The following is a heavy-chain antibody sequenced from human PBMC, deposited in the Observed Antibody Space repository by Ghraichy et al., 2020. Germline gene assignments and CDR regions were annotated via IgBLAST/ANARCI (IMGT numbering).Heavy chain of an antibody. J-gene: IGHJ4*02. Sequence: SETLSLTCTVSGGSISSYYWSWIRQPTGKGLEWIGRIYTSGSTNYNPSLKSRVTMSVDTSKNQFSLKLSSVTAADTAVYYCARGYCSSTSCYFDYWGQGTLVTVSS. CDR2: IYTSGST. V-gene: IGHV4-4*07. CDR3: ARGYCSSTSCYFDY. D-gene: IGHD2-2*01. CDR1: GGSISSYY.